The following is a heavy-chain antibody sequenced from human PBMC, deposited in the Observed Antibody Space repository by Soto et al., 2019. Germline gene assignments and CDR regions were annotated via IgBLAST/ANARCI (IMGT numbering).Heavy chain of an antibody. D-gene: IGHD3-10*01. CDR1: GGSISGYY. CDR3: ARQRFYRDYFDY. V-gene: IGHV4-59*08. CDR2: IYYSGST. J-gene: IGHJ4*02. Sequence: QVQLQESGPGLAKPSETLSLTCTVSGGSISGYYWSWIRQSPGKGLEWIGYIYYSGSTNYNPSLKSRVTISIYASKSQFSLNLSSVTAADTAIYYCARQRFYRDYFDYWGQGTLLTVSS.